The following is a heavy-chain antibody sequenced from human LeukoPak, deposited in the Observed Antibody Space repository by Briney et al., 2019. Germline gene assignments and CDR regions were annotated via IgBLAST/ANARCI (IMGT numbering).Heavy chain of an antibody. CDR3: ARDRIYYDILTCYLPLDY. CDR1: GFTFSSYW. J-gene: IGHJ4*02. CDR2: IKQDGSEK. D-gene: IGHD3-9*01. Sequence: GGSLRLSCAASGFTFSSYWMRWVRQAPGKGLEWVANIKQDGSEKFYVDSVKGRFTISRDNSKTSLYLQMSSLRAEDTAVYFCARDRIYYDILTCYLPLDYWGRGTLVAVSS. V-gene: IGHV3-7*01.